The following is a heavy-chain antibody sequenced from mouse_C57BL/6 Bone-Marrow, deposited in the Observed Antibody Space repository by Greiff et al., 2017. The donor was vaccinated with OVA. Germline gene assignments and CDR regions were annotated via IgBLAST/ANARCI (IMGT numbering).Heavy chain of an antibody. J-gene: IGHJ2*01. Sequence: QVHVKQPGAELVRPGSSVKLSCKASGYTFTSYWMDWVKQRPGQGLEWIGNIYPSDSETHYNQKFKDKATLTVDKSSSTAYMQLSSLTSEDSAVYYCARTLFYGSSLDYWGQGTTLTVSS. D-gene: IGHD1-1*01. V-gene: IGHV1-61*01. CDR1: GYTFTSYW. CDR3: ARTLFYGSSLDY. CDR2: IYPSDSET.